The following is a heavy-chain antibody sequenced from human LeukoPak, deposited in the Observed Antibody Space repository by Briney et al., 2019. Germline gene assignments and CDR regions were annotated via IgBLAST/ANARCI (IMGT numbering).Heavy chain of an antibody. D-gene: IGHD3-10*01. CDR3: ARGLKSIGLLWFGELFIH. Sequence: YPSETLSLTCSVSGGSINLYYWSWIRQFPGKGLEWIGYIYYSGSTNYNPSLKSRVTISVDTSKSQFSLKLSSVTAADTAVYYCARGLKSIGLLWFGELFIHWGQGTLVTVSS. CDR1: GGSINLYY. CDR2: IYYSGST. J-gene: IGHJ4*02. V-gene: IGHV4-59*01.